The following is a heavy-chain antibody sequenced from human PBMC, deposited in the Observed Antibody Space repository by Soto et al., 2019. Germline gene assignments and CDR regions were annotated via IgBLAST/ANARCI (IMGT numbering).Heavy chain of an antibody. V-gene: IGHV3-72*01. CDR2: TRNKANSYTT. Sequence: EVQLVESGGGSVQPGGSLRLSCVVSGFTLSNYYMDWVRQAPRKGLEWVGRTRNKANSYTTKYAASVEGRFTISRDDSKNSLYLQMNNLKTEDTAVYYCARGYGSWGAFDLWGQGTMVTVSS. CDR1: GFTLSNYY. D-gene: IGHD3-10*01. J-gene: IGHJ3*01. CDR3: ARGYGSWGAFDL.